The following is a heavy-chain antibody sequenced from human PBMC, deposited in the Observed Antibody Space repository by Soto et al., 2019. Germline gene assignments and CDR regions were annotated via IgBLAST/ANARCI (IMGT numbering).Heavy chain of an antibody. D-gene: IGHD2-15*01. CDR1: GGSISSSNW. J-gene: IGHJ6*02. CDR3: ARDAGYCSGGSCLGARGYYYYGMDV. Sequence: QVQLQESGPGLVKPSGTLSLTCAVSGGSISSSNWWSWVRQPPGKGLEWIGEIYHSGSTNYNPSLKSRVTISVDKSKNQFSLKLSSVTAADTAVYYCARDAGYCSGGSCLGARGYYYYGMDVWGQGTTVTVSS. CDR2: IYHSGST. V-gene: IGHV4-4*02.